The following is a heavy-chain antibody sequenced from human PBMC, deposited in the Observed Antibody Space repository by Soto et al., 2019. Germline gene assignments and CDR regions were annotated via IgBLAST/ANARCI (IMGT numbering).Heavy chain of an antibody. CDR3: ARGMWPDRFAN. D-gene: IGHD2-21*01. V-gene: IGHV4-34*01. J-gene: IGHJ5*02. CDR1: GESLNYYY. Sequence: HVQLRQWGAGLLKPSDTLSLTCAVYGESLNYYYWSWIRQAPGKGLEWIGEFYQGGSTHYNPSVKRRVTIAVDLSSQQLSLKLTSVTAADTATYCCARGMWPDRFANWGQGTLVTVSS. CDR2: FYQGGST.